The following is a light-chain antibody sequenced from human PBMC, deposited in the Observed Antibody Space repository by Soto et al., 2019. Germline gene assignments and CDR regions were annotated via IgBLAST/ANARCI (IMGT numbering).Light chain of an antibody. V-gene: IGKV3-15*01. J-gene: IGKJ5*01. CDR1: QSVSSN. CDR2: DAS. Sequence: EIVMTQSPATLSVSPGERATLSCRASQSVSSNLAWYQQKPGQAPRLLIYDASTRATGIPARFSGSGSETEFTLTITSLQSEDFAVYHCQQYSKWPITFGQGTRLEI. CDR3: QQYSKWPIT.